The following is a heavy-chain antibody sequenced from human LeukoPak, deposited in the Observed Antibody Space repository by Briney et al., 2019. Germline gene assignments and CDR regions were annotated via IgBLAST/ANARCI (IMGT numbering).Heavy chain of an antibody. V-gene: IGHV3-30-3*01. D-gene: IGHD3-22*01. CDR2: ISYDGSNK. CDR3: ARAYDSPFDY. CDR1: GFTFSSYA. J-gene: IGHJ4*02. Sequence: GRSLRLSCAASGFTFSSYAMHWVRQAPGKGLEWVAVISYDGSNKYYADSVKGRFTISRDNSKNTLYLQMNSLRAEDTAVYYCARAYDSPFDYWGQRTLVTVSS.